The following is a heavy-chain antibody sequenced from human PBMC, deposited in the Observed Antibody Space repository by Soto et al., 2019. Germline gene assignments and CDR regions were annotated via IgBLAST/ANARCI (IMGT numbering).Heavy chain of an antibody. V-gene: IGHV1-2*02. Sequence: GASVKVSCKASGYTFTGYYMHWVRQAPGQGLEWMGWINPNSGGANYAQKFQGRVTMTRDTSISTAYMELSRLRSDDTAVYYCARGISLFGVLIPEPRLYWGQGTLVTVAS. D-gene: IGHD3-3*01. CDR3: ARGISLFGVLIPEPRLY. CDR2: INPNSGGA. J-gene: IGHJ4*02. CDR1: GYTFTGYY.